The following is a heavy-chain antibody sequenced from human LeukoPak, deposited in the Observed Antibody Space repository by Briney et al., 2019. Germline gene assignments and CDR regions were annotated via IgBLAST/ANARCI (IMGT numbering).Heavy chain of an antibody. V-gene: IGHV4-38-2*01. CDR3: ARTLTIFGVTANFYY. D-gene: IGHD3-3*01. CDR2: IYHSGST. CDR1: GYSISSGYY. Sequence: PSETLSLTCAVSGYSISSGYYWGWIRQPPGKGLDWIGSIYHSGSTYYNPSLKSRVTISVDTSKNQFSLKLSSVTAADTAVYYCARTLTIFGVTANFYYWGQGTLVTVSS. J-gene: IGHJ4*02.